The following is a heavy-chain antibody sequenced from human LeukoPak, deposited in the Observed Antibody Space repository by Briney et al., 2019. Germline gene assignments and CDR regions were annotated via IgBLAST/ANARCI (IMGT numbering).Heavy chain of an antibody. J-gene: IGHJ4*02. CDR3: AGEVAATLFFDS. V-gene: IGHV1-58*01. Sequence: ASVKVSCKASGFTFTSSAVQWVRQARGQRLEWIGWIVVGSGNTNYAQKFQERVTITRDMSTSTAYMELSSLRSEDTAVYYCAGEVAATLFFDSWGQGTLVTVSS. D-gene: IGHD2-15*01. CDR1: GFTFTSSA. CDR2: IVVGSGNT.